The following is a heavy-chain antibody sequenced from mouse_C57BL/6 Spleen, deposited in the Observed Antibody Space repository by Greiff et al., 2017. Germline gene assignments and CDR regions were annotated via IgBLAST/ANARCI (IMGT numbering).Heavy chain of an antibody. V-gene: IGHV1-9*01. J-gene: IGHJ2*01. CDR2: ILPGSGST. CDR1: GYTFTGYW. CDR3: ARKGTLDYYGSAYYFDY. D-gene: IGHD1-1*01. Sequence: VQLQQSGAELMKPGASVKLSCKATGYTFTGYWIEWVKQRPGHGLEWIGEILPGSGSTNYNEKFKGKATFTADTSSNTAYMQLSSLTTEDSAIYYCARKGTLDYYGSAYYFDYWGQGTTLTVSS.